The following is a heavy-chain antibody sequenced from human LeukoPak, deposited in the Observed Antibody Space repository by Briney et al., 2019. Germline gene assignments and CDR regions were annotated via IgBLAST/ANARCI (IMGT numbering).Heavy chain of an antibody. J-gene: IGHJ4*02. CDR3: ARDSGSYLQPTDY. CDR1: GYTFSFSW. CDR2: ITGNGGST. Sequence: PGGSLRLSCAASGYTFSFSWMSWVRQAPGKGLEWVSSITGNGGSTYYADSVKGRFTISRDNSKNTLYLQMDSLRAEDTAVYHCARDSGSYLQPTDYWGQGTLVTVSS. D-gene: IGHD1-26*01. V-gene: IGHV3-23*01.